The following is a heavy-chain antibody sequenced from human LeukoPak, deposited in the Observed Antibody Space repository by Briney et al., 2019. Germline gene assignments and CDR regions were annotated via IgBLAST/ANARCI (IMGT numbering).Heavy chain of an antibody. CDR2: INAGNGNT. CDR1: GYTFTSYA. J-gene: IGHJ3*02. CDR3: ARDDLSGWYDGDDAFDI. V-gene: IGHV1-3*01. D-gene: IGHD6-19*01. Sequence: ASVKVSCKASGYTFTSYAMHWVRQAPGQRLEWMGWINAGNGNTKYSQEFQGRVTITRDTSTSTAYMELRSLRSDDTAVYYCARDDLSGWYDGDDAFDIWGQGTMVTVSS.